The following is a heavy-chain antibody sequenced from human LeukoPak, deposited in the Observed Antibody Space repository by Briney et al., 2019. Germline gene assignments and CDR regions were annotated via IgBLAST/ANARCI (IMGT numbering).Heavy chain of an antibody. Sequence: GGSLRLSCAASGFTFSSYWMSWVRQAPLKGLEWVANIKKDGSEKYYVDSVKGRFTISRDNAKNSLYLQMNSLRAGDTAVYYCARGYSSFDYWGQGTLVTVSS. J-gene: IGHJ4*02. CDR2: IKKDGSEK. V-gene: IGHV3-7*04. D-gene: IGHD5-18*01. CDR3: ARGYSSFDY. CDR1: GFTFSSYW.